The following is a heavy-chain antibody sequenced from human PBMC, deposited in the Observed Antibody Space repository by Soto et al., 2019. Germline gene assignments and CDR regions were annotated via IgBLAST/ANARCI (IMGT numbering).Heavy chain of an antibody. CDR1: GYYFISYW. Sequence: PGESLKISCKGSGYYFISYWISWVRQMPGKGLEWMGMIDPSDSYTNYSPSFQGHVTISADTSITTAYLQWGSLKASDTAMYYCARHPVDTANYYSYYGLDVWGQGTTVTVSS. CDR3: ARHPVDTANYYSYYGLDV. CDR2: IDPSDSYT. D-gene: IGHD5-18*01. J-gene: IGHJ6*02. V-gene: IGHV5-10-1*01.